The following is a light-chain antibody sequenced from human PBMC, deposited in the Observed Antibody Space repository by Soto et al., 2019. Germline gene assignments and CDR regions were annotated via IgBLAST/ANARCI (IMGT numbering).Light chain of an antibody. CDR1: QSVSSSS. V-gene: IGKV3D-20*02. CDR2: DTS. CDR3: QQSYSTPWT. J-gene: IGKJ1*01. Sequence: EIVLTQSPGTLSLSPGERATLSCRASQSVSSSSLAWYQQKPGQAPRLLIYDTSSRATGIPDRFSGSGSGTDFTLTISSLQPEDFATYYCQQSYSTPWTFGQGTKVEIK.